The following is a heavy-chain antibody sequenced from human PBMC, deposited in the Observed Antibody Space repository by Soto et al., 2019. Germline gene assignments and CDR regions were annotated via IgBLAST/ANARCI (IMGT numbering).Heavy chain of an antibody. Sequence: EVQLLESGGGLVQPGGSLRLSCAASGFTFSSYAMSWVRQAPGKGLEWVSAIRGSGGSTYYADSVKGRFTISSDNSKNTLYLQMNSLRAEDTAVYYCAKDLELYSSGWYFDYWGQGTLVTVSS. V-gene: IGHV3-23*01. D-gene: IGHD6-19*01. J-gene: IGHJ4*02. CDR3: AKDLELYSSGWYFDY. CDR1: GFTFSSYA. CDR2: IRGSGGST.